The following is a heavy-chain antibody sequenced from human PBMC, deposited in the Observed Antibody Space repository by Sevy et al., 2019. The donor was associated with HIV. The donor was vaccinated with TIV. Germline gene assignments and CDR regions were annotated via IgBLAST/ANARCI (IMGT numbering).Heavy chain of an antibody. V-gene: IGHV3-49*04. CDR1: GFTFGDYA. J-gene: IGHJ4*02. CDR3: TGSSSGYSANFDY. Sequence: GESLKISCTASGFTFGDYAMSWVRQAPGKGLEWVGFIRSIPYGGTTEYAASVKGRFTISRDDSKSIAYLQMNSLKTEDTAMYYCTGSSSGYSANFDYWGQGTLVTVSS. D-gene: IGHD3-22*01. CDR2: IRSIPYGGTT.